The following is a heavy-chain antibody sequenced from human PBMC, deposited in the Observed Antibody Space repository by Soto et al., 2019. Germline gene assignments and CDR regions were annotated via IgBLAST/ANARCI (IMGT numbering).Heavy chain of an antibody. CDR3: ASNGGLRELLPDY. CDR2: ISSSVSTV. CDR1: GFIFSDYY. D-gene: IGHD3-16*01. Sequence: QVQLVESGGGLVKPGGSLRLSCAASGFIFSDYYMSWIRQAPGKGLQWVSYISSSVSTVYYADSVKGRFTFSRYNAKNSLCLQMNRLRAEDTAVYYCASNGGLRELLPDYSGQGPLVTVSS. V-gene: IGHV3-11*01. J-gene: IGHJ4*01.